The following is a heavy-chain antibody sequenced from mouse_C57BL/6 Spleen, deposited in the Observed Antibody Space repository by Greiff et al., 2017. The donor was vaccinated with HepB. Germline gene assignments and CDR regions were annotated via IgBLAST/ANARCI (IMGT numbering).Heavy chain of an antibody. CDR3: ASITTGFARYFDG. CDR2: IWSGGST. D-gene: IGHD1-1*01. J-gene: IGHJ1*03. V-gene: IGHV2-2*01. Sequence: VQGVESGPGLVQPSQRLSITCTVSGFSLTSYGVHWVRQSPGKGLEWLGVIWSGGSTDYNAAFISRLSISKDNSKSQVFFKMNSLQADDTAIYYCASITTGFARYFDGWGTVTTSTVSS. CDR1: GFSLTSYG.